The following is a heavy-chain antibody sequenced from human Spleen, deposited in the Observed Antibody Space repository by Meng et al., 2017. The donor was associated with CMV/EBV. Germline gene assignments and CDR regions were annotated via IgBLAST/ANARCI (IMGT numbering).Heavy chain of an antibody. D-gene: IGHD1-7*01. Sequence: GESLKISCTVSGFTFSNYYMSWIRQAPGKGLEWLSLITESGSTIYYADSVKDRFIISRDNAKNSLSLQMNSLRAEDTAMYYCARETNYHFYGMDVWGQGTTVTVSS. CDR3: ARETNYHFYGMDV. V-gene: IGHV3-11*01. CDR2: ITESGSTI. CDR1: GFTFSNYY. J-gene: IGHJ6*02.